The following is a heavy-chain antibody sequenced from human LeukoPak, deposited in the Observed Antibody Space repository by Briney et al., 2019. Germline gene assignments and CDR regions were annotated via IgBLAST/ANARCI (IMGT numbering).Heavy chain of an antibody. CDR1: GGTFISYA. J-gene: IGHJ3*02. D-gene: IGHD6-13*01. CDR2: IIPIFGTA. CDR3: ARVGYGGGAFDI. V-gene: IGHV1-69*05. Sequence: GASVKVSCKASGGTFISYAISWVRQAPGQGLEWMGGIIPIFGTANYAQKFQGRVTITTDESTSTAYMELSSLRSEDTAVYYCARVGYGGGAFDIWGQGTMVTVSS.